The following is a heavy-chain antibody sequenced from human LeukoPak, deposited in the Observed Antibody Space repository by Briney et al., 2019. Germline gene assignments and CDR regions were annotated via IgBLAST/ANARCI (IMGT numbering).Heavy chain of an antibody. D-gene: IGHD2-21*02. Sequence: GGSLRLSCVASGFTLRMYDVHWVRLPAGEGLEWVSGFGTAGDTYYPDSVRGRFTISSENGKNSFYLQMNNLRVGDTAVYYCARGAYNGDNWHFDLWGRGTLVTVSS. CDR2: FGTAGDT. CDR1: GFTLRMYD. J-gene: IGHJ2*01. V-gene: IGHV3-13*01. CDR3: ARGAYNGDNWHFDL.